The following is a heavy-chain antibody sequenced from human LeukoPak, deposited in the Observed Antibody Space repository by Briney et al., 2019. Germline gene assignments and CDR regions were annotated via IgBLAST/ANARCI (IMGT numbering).Heavy chain of an antibody. Sequence: GGSLRLSCSASGFTFSNYLMSWVRQAPGKGLEWVANIDQDGSEKYYVDSVKGRFTISRDDAKNSLYLQMNSLRAEDTAVYYCARVAAAGFDYWGQGTLVTVSS. CDR3: ARVAAAGFDY. CDR1: GFTFSNYL. CDR2: IDQDGSEK. V-gene: IGHV3-7*01. D-gene: IGHD6-13*01. J-gene: IGHJ4*02.